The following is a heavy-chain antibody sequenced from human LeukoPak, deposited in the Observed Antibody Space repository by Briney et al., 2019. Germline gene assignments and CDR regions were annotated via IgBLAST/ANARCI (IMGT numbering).Heavy chain of an antibody. CDR3: AKDSTPPNLSSSWYDPHHFDY. J-gene: IGHJ4*02. CDR1: GFTFSSYG. CDR2: ISYDGSNK. V-gene: IGHV3-30*18. D-gene: IGHD6-13*01. Sequence: GRSLRLSCAASGFTFSSYGKHWVRQAPGKGLEWVAVISYDGSNKYYADSVKGRFTISRDNSKNTLYLQMNSLRAEDTAVYYCAKDSTPPNLSSSWYDPHHFDYWGQGTLVTVSS.